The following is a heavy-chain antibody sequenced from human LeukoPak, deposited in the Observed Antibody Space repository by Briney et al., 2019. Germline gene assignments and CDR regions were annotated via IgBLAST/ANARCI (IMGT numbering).Heavy chain of an antibody. V-gene: IGHV3-53*01. J-gene: IGHJ3*02. D-gene: IGHD1-26*01. CDR3: ARSYSGSYDGAFDI. CDR1: GFTVSSNY. Sequence: GGTLRLSCAASGFTVSSNYMSWVRQAPGKGLEWVSIIYSGGSTYYADSVKGRFTISRDNSKNTLYLQMNSLRVEDTAVYYCARSYSGSYDGAFDIWGQGTMVTVSS. CDR2: IYSGGST.